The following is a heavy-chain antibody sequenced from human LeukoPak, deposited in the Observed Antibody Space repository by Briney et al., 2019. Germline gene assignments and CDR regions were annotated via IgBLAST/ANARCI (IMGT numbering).Heavy chain of an antibody. CDR3: ASEGAARRNWFDP. D-gene: IGHD6-6*01. Sequence: GGSLRLSCAASGFTFSSYAMSWVRQAPGKGLEWVSSISSSSSYICYADSVKGRFTISRDNAKNSLYLQMNSLRAEDTAVYYCASEGAARRNWFDPWGQGTLVTVSS. J-gene: IGHJ5*02. CDR1: GFTFSSYA. CDR2: ISSSSSYI. V-gene: IGHV3-21*01.